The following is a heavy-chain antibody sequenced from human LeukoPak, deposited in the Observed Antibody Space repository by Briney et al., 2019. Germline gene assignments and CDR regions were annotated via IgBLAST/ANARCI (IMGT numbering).Heavy chain of an antibody. J-gene: IGHJ3*02. CDR2: INPSGGST. CDR3: ARDLLYSSGRGYAFDI. CDR1: GYTFTTYA. D-gene: IGHD6-19*01. Sequence: ASVKVSCKASGYTFTTYAMNWVRQAPGQGLEWMGIINPSGGSTSYAQKFQGRVTMTRDMSTSTVYMELSSLRSEDTAVYYCARDLLYSSGRGYAFDIWGQGTMVTVSS. V-gene: IGHV1-46*01.